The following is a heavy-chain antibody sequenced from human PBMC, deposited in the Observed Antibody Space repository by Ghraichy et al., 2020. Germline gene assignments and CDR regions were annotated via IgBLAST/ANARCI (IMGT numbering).Heavy chain of an antibody. CDR2: IYHSGST. Sequence: SETLSLTCAVSGGSISSTNWWSWVRQPPGKGLEWIGEIYHSGSTNYNPSLKSRVTMSVDKSKNQFSLKLNSVTAADTAVYYCARVRINDTMVLTPDWGQGTLVTVSS. CDR1: GGSISSTNW. D-gene: IGHD4/OR15-4a*01. V-gene: IGHV4-4*02. CDR3: ARVRINDTMVLTPD. J-gene: IGHJ4*02.